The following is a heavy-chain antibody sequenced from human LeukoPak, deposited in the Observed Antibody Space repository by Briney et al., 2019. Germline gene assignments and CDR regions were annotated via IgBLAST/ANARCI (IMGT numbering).Heavy chain of an antibody. CDR1: GYTFTSYD. Sequence: ASVKVSCKASGYTFTSYDINWVRQATGRGLEWMGWMNPNSGNTGYAQKFQGRVTMTRNTSISTAYMELSSLRSEDTAVYYCARGGLRKNWFDPWGQGTLVTVSS. CDR3: ARGGLRKNWFDP. D-gene: IGHD4-17*01. CDR2: MNPNSGNT. V-gene: IGHV1-8*01. J-gene: IGHJ5*02.